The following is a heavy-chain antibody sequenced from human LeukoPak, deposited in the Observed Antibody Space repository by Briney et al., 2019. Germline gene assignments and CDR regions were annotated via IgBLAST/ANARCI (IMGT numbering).Heavy chain of an antibody. V-gene: IGHV3-48*03. Sequence: PGGSLRLSCAASGFTFSSYEMNWVRQAPGKGLEWVSYISSSGSTIYYADSVKSRFTISRDNAKNSLYLQMNSLRAEDTAVYYCAELGITTIGGVWGKGTTVTISS. CDR3: AELGITTIGGV. D-gene: IGHD3-10*02. CDR1: GFTFSSYE. J-gene: IGHJ6*03. CDR2: ISSSGSTI.